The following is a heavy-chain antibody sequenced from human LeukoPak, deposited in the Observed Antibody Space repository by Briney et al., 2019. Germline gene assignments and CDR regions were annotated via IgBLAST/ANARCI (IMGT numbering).Heavy chain of an antibody. CDR3: PRDFPILSDIVVVVAATSFGMDV. V-gene: IGHV1-18*01. CDR1: GYTFTSYG. Sequence: ASVKLSCKASGYTFTSYGISWVRQAPGQGLEWMGWISAYNGNTNYAQKFQGRVTMTTDKSTSTAYMELRSLRSEDPACYYFPRDFPILSDIVVVVAATSFGMDVWGQGTTVTVSS. J-gene: IGHJ6*02. CDR2: ISAYNGNT. D-gene: IGHD2-15*01.